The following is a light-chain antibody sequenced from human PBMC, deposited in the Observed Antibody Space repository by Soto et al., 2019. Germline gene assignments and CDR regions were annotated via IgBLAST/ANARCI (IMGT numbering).Light chain of an antibody. CDR2: KAS. CDR1: QSITSW. V-gene: IGKV1-5*03. Sequence: DIQMTQSPSTLSASVVDRVTITCLASQSITSWLSWYQQKPGKAPKLLIYKASSLESWVPSRFSGSGSGTEFTLTISSLQPDDFATYYCQHYNYYSPWTFGQGTKVDIK. CDR3: QHYNYYSPWT. J-gene: IGKJ1*01.